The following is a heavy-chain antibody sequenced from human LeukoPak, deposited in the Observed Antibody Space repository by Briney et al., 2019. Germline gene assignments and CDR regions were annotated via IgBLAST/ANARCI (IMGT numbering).Heavy chain of an antibody. J-gene: IGHJ4*02. CDR2: ISYDASNK. V-gene: IGHV3-30*03. D-gene: IGHD7-27*01. CDR1: GFTFSTYG. CDR3: ARDGENHYYDY. Sequence: GGSLRLSCAASGFTFSTYGMHWVRQAPGKGLEWVAVISYDASNKNYAGSVKGRFTISRDNSQNTVYLEMNSLRAEDTAVYYCARDGENHYYDYWGQGTLVTVST.